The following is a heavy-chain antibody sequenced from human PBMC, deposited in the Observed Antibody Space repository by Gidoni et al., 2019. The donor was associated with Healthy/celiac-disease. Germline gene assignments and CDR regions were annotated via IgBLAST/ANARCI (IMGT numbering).Heavy chain of an antibody. J-gene: IGHJ4*02. CDR3: ARHPPPAGYFDY. CDR1: GGSISSYY. V-gene: IGHV4-59*08. CDR2: IYYIGST. Sequence: QVQLQESGPGLVKPSETLSLTCTVSGGSISSYYWSWIRQPPGKGMEWIGYIYYIGSTNYNTSLKSRVTISVDTTKNQFSLKMSSVTAADTAVYYCARHPPPAGYFDYWGQGTLVTVSS.